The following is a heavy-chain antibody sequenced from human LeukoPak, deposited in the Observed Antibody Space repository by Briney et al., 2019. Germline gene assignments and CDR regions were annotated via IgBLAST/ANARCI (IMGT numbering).Heavy chain of an antibody. CDR3: ARETYGSGSYYPYYSMDV. D-gene: IGHD3-10*01. V-gene: IGHV1-69*04. Sequence: SVKVSCKASGGTFSSYAISWVRQAPGQGLEWMGGIIPILGIANYAQKFQGRVTITADKSTSTAYMELSSLRSEDTAVYYCARETYGSGSYYPYYSMDVWGQGTTVTVSS. CDR2: IIPILGIA. J-gene: IGHJ6*02. CDR1: GGTFSSYA.